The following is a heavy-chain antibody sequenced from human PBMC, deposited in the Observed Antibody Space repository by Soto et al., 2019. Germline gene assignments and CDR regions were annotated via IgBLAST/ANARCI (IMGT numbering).Heavy chain of an antibody. CDR3: ARTDYYDSSGYYYFDY. J-gene: IGHJ4*02. D-gene: IGHD3-22*01. V-gene: IGHV1-69*01. CDR1: GGTFSSYA. CDR2: IIPIFGTA. Sequence: QVQLVQSGAEVKKPGSSVKVSCTASGGTFSSYAISWVRQAPGQGLEWMGGIIPIFGTANYAQKFQGRVTITTDESTSTAYMELSSLRSEDTAVYYCARTDYYDSSGYYYFDYWGQGTLVTVSS.